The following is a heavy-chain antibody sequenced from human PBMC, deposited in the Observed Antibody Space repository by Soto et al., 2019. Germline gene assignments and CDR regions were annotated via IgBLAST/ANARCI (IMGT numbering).Heavy chain of an antibody. CDR2: ISYDGSNK. D-gene: IGHD3-22*01. V-gene: IGHV3-30-3*01. CDR1: GFTFSTYS. Sequence: GGSLRLSCAASGFTFSTYSMHWVRQAPGKGLEWVAVISYDGSNKYYADSVKGRFTISRDNSKNTLYLLMNSLRPEDTAVYFCARAPPPFYDSRDYRRTFYAFDFWGKGTMATV. CDR3: ARAPPPFYDSRDYRRTFYAFDF. J-gene: IGHJ3*01.